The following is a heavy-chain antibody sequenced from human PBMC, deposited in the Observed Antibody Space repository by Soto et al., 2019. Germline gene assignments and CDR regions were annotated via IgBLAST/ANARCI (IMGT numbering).Heavy chain of an antibody. CDR2: INRSGST. CDR3: ARGSGYDFWRGYYKDAFDI. J-gene: IGHJ3*02. CDR1: EGSFRVSY. Sequence: PSQVVSLSYDGSEGSFRVSYSNRLRHLPGKGLEWIGEINRSGSTNYNPALTSRVTISVDTSKNQFSLKLSSVTAADTAVYYCARGSGYDFWRGYYKDAFDIWGQGTMVT. V-gene: IGHV4-34*01. D-gene: IGHD3-3*01.